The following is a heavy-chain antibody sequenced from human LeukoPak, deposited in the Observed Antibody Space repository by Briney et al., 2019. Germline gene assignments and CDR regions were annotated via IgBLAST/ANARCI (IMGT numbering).Heavy chain of an antibody. CDR2: ISSSSSTI. CDR3: ARVRIGEGRHYYMDV. J-gene: IGHJ6*03. D-gene: IGHD1-26*01. Sequence: PAGGSLRLSCAASGFTFSSYAMSWVRQAPGKGLEWVSYISSSSSTIYYADSVKGRYTISRDNAKNSLYLQTNSLRAEDTAVYYCARVRIGEGRHYYMDVWGKGTTVTVSS. V-gene: IGHV3-48*04. CDR1: GFTFSSYA.